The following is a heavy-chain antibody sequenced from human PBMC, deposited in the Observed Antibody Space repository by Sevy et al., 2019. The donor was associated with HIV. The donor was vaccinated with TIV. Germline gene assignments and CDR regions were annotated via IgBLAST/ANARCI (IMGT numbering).Heavy chain of an antibody. J-gene: IGHJ4*02. CDR1: GGSFSGYY. CDR3: ARYRVAGNFDY. CDR2: INHSGST. V-gene: IGHV4-34*01. D-gene: IGHD6-19*01. Sequence: SETLSLTCAFYGGSFSGYYWSWIRQPPGKGLEWIGEINHSGSTNYNPSLKSRVTISVDTSKNQFSLKLNSVTAADTAVYYCARYRVAGNFDYWGQGTLVTVSS.